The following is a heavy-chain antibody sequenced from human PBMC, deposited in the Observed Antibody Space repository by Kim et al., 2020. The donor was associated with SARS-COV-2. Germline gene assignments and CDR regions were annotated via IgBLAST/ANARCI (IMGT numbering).Heavy chain of an antibody. CDR1: GFTFGDYA. Sequence: GGSLRLSCTASGFTFGDYAMSWFRQAPGKGLEWVGFIRSKAYGGTTEYAASVKGRFTISRDDSKSIAYLQMNSLKTEDTAVYYCTRGKGYGSGSYDYFDYWGQGTLVTVSS. CDR3: TRGKGYGSGSYDYFDY. V-gene: IGHV3-49*03. J-gene: IGHJ4*02. D-gene: IGHD3-10*01. CDR2: IRSKAYGGTT.